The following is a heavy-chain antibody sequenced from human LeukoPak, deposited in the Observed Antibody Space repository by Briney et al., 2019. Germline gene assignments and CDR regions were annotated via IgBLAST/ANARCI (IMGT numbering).Heavy chain of an antibody. CDR1: GYTFTGYY. CDR3: AREMNNGGRCYYY. CDR2: INPNSGGT. Sequence: ASLKLSCKASGYTFTGYYMHWVRHAPGQGLEWMGWINPNSGGTNYEQKFQGRVTMTRDTSISTAYMELSSLRSDDTAVYYCAREMNNGGRCYYYWGQGTLVTVSS. V-gene: IGHV1-2*02. J-gene: IGHJ4*02. D-gene: IGHD2-15*01.